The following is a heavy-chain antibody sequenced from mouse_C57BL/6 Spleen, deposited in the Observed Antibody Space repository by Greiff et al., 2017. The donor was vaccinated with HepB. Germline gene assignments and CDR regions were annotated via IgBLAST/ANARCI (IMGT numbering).Heavy chain of an antibody. CDR1: GYTFTDYY. V-gene: IGHV1-76*01. J-gene: IGHJ2*01. D-gene: IGHD1-1*01. CDR2: IYPGSGNT. CDR3: AREGFITTVVEESYFDY. Sequence: QVHVKQSGAELVRPGASVKLSCKASGYTFTDYYINWVKQRPGQGLEWIARIYPGSGNTYYNEKFKGKATLTAEKSSSTAYMQLSSLTSEDSAVYFCAREGFITTVVEESYFDYWGQGTTLTVSS.